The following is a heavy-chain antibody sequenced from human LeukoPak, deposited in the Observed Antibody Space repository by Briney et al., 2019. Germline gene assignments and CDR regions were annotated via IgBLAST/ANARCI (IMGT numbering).Heavy chain of an antibody. CDR1: GYTFTSYD. D-gene: IGHD3-10*01. V-gene: IGHV1-8*01. J-gene: IGHJ4*02. CDR3: AVIVRGVIMLPRNY. Sequence: ASVKVSCKASGYTFTSYDINWVRQATGQGLEWMGWMNPNSGNTGYTQKFQGRVTMTRNTSISTAYKELSSLRSEDTAVYYCAVIVRGVIMLPRNYWGQGTLVTVSS. CDR2: MNPNSGNT.